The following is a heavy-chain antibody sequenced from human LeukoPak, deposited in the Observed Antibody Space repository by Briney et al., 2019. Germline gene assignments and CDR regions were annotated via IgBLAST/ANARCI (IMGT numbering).Heavy chain of an antibody. CDR2: ISWNSGSI. V-gene: IGHV3-9*01. J-gene: IGHJ4*02. CDR3: AKDRGSGYDFSFDY. CDR1: GFTFDDYA. Sequence: PGRSLRLSCAASGFTFDDYAMHWVRQAPGKGLEWVSGISWNSGSIGYADSVKGRFTISRDNAKNSLYLQMNSLRAEDTALYYCAKDRGSGYDFSFDYWGQGTLVTVSS. D-gene: IGHD5-12*01.